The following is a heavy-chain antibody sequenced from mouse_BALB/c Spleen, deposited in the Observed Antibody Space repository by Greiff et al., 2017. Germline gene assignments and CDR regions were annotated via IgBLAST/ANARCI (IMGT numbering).Heavy chain of an antibody. CDR1: GFTFSSFG. Sequence: EVMLVESGGGLVQPGGSRKLSCAASGFTFSSFGMHWVRQAPEKGLEWVAYISSGSSTIYYADTVKGRFTISRDNPKNTLFLQMTSLRSEDTAMYYCARSGGGNYVDAMDYWGQGTSVTVSS. CDR2: ISSGSSTI. D-gene: IGHD2-1*01. J-gene: IGHJ4*01. CDR3: ARSGGGNYVDAMDY. V-gene: IGHV5-17*02.